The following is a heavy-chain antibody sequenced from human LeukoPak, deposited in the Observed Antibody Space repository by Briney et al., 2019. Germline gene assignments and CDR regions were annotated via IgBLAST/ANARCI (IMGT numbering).Heavy chain of an antibody. Sequence: PGRSLRLSCAASGITFSSYGMHWVRQAPGKGLEWVAVIWYDGRNKDYADSVRGRFTISRDNSKNTLYLEMNSLRVEDTAVYYCARGNCGGDCSPEVHWYFDLWGRGTLVTVSS. CDR2: IWYDGRNK. CDR3: ARGNCGGDCSPEVHWYFDL. J-gene: IGHJ2*01. V-gene: IGHV3-33*01. CDR1: GITFSSYG. D-gene: IGHD2-21*02.